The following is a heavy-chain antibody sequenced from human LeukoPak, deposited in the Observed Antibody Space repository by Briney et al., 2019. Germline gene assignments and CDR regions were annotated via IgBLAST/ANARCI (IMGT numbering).Heavy chain of an antibody. V-gene: IGHV3-48*03. D-gene: IGHD1-1*01. CDR1: GFTFSSYE. CDR3: ARDQMTVAGTTGTTYNYYYGMDV. Sequence: GGSLSLSCPASGFTFSSYEMNWLRQAPGKGLAGVSYISSSGSTIFYADSVKGRSTISRDNAKNSLYLRMNSLGAEDTAVYYCARDQMTVAGTTGTTYNYYYGMDVWGQGTTVTVSS. J-gene: IGHJ6*02. CDR2: ISSSGSTI.